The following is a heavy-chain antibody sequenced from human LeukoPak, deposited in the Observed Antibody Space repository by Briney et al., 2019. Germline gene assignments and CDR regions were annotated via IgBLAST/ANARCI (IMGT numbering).Heavy chain of an antibody. CDR1: GFTFSSYS. CDR3: ARDLAGTTMIVVVSDAFDI. J-gene: IGHJ3*02. D-gene: IGHD3-22*01. V-gene: IGHV3-48*04. CDR2: ISSSSSTI. Sequence: GGSLRLSCAASGFTFSSYSMNWVRQAPGKGLEWVSYISSSSSTIYYADSVKGRFTISRDNAKNSLYLQMNSLRAEDTAVYYCARDLAGTTMIVVVSDAFDIWGQGTMVTVSS.